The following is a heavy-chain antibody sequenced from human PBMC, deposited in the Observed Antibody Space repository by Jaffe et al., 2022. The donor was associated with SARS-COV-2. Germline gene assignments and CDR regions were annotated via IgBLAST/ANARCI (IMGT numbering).Heavy chain of an antibody. D-gene: IGHD3-10*01. CDR2: IYYSGST. V-gene: IGHV4-59*01. J-gene: IGHJ3*02. Sequence: QVQLQESGPGLVKPSETLSLTCTVSGGSISSYYWSWIRQPPGKGLEWIGYIYYSGSTNYNPSLKSRVTISVDTSKNQFSLKLSSVTAADTAVYYCARGILLWFGDGVRAFDIWGQGTMVTVSS. CDR1: GGSISSYY. CDR3: ARGILLWFGDGVRAFDI.